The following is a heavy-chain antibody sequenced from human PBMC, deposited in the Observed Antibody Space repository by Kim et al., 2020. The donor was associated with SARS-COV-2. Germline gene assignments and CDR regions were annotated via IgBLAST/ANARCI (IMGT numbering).Heavy chain of an antibody. CDR2: IYYSGST. V-gene: IGHV4-59*13. CDR1: GGSISSYY. D-gene: IGHD1-26*01. CDR3: AREGRGADSRGFGMDV. J-gene: IGHJ6*02. Sequence: SETLSLTCTVSGGSISSYYWSWIRQPPGKGLEWIGYIYYSGSTNYNPSLKSRVTISVDTTKNQISLKLSSVTAADTAVYYCAREGRGADSRGFGMDVCG.